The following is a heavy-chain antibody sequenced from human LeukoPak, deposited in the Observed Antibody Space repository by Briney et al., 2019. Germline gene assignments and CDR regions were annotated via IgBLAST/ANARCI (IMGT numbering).Heavy chain of an antibody. CDR2: INHDAYT. CDR1: GFTVSSNH. V-gene: IGHV4-34*08. J-gene: IGHJ4*02. Sequence: GSLRLSCAVSGFTVSSNHMSWIRQIPGKGLEWIGEINHDAYTHYNPSLKSRVTISLDTSKSQFSLHLSSVTAADTAVYYCAGQLAARHRPIYWGQGSLVTVSS. CDR3: AGQLAARHRPIY. D-gene: IGHD6-6*01.